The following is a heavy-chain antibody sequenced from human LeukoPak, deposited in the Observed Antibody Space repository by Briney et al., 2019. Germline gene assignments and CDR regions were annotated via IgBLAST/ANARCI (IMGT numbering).Heavy chain of an antibody. CDR2: TYSGGDT. D-gene: IGHD3-10*01. Sequence: GGSLRLSCAASGFTISSSYMSWVRQAPGMGLEWLSVTYSGGDTYYTDSVKGRFTISRDNSKNTLYLKMNGLRAEDTAVYYCGRLGMIRAYRPEVYWRQATLLTVPS. CDR1: GFTISSSY. V-gene: IGHV3-53*01. CDR3: GRLGMIRAYRPEVY. J-gene: IGHJ4*02.